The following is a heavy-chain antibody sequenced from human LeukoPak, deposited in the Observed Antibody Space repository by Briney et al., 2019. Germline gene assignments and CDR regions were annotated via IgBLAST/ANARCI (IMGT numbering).Heavy chain of an antibody. CDR2: IIPIFGTA. D-gene: IGHD3-22*01. J-gene: IGHJ4*02. CDR1: GVTFSSYA. V-gene: IGHV1-69*01. Sequence: VASVKLSCKASGVTFSSYAISWVRQAPGQGLEWMGGIIPIFGTANYAQKFQGRVTITADESTSTAYMELSSLRSEDTAVYYCASQFLLPFDYGGRGTLVTVPS. CDR3: ASQFLLPFDY.